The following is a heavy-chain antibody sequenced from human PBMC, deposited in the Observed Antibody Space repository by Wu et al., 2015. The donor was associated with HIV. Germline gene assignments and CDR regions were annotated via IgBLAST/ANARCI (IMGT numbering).Heavy chain of an antibody. CDR2: INPNSGGT. J-gene: IGHJ3*02. V-gene: IGHV1-2*02. D-gene: IGHD6-19*01. CDR3: ARDMGHEGRQWLVQPGAFDI. CDR1: GYTFTDYY. Sequence: QVQLVQSGAEVKKPGASVKVSCKASGYTFTDYYIHWVRQAPGQGLEWMGWINPNSGGTNSAQKFQGRVTMTRDTSISTAYMELSRLRSDDTAVYYCARDMGHEGRQWLVQPGAFDIWGQGTMVTVSS.